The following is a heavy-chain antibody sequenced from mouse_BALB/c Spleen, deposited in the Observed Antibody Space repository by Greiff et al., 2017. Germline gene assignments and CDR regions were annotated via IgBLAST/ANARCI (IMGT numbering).Heavy chain of an antibody. CDR3: ASHYYGSSLYAMDY. CDR2: IYPYNGGT. D-gene: IGHD1-1*01. Sequence: EVKLVESGPELVKPGASVKISCKASGYTFTDYNMHWVKQSHGKSLEWIGYIYPYNGGTGYNQKFKSKATLTVDNSSSTAYMELRSLTSEDSAVYYCASHYYGSSLYAMDYWGQGTSVTVSS. J-gene: IGHJ4*01. V-gene: IGHV1S29*02. CDR1: GYTFTDYN.